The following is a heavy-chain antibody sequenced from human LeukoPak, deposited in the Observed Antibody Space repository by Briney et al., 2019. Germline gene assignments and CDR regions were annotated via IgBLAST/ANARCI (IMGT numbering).Heavy chain of an antibody. CDR3: ARIYSGYDRFDY. D-gene: IGHD5-12*01. CDR1: GYTFTSYY. V-gene: IGHV1-46*01. Sequence: ASVKASCKASGYTFTSYYMHWVRQAPGQGLEWMGIINPSGGSTSYAQKFQGRVTMTRDTSTSTVYMELSSLRSEDTAVYYCARIYSGYDRFDYWGQGTLVTVSS. CDR2: INPSGGST. J-gene: IGHJ4*02.